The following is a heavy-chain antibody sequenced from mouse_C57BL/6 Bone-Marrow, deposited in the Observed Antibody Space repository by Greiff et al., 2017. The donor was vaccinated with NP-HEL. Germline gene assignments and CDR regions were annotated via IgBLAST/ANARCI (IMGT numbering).Heavy chain of an antibody. Sequence: DVKLVESGGGLVKPGGSLKLSCAASGFTFSSYAMSWVRQTPEKRLEWVATISDGGSYTYYPDNVKGRFTISRDNAKNNLYLQMSHLKSEDTAMYYCARAPLLLRWYFDVWGTGTTVTVSS. CDR3: ARAPLLLRWYFDV. CDR1: GFTFSSYA. CDR2: ISDGGSYT. D-gene: IGHD1-1*01. V-gene: IGHV5-4*03. J-gene: IGHJ1*03.